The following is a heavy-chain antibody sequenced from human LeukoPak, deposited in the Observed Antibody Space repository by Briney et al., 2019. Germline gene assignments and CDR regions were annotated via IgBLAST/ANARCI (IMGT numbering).Heavy chain of an antibody. J-gene: IGHJ3*02. V-gene: IGHV3-21*01. Sequence: GGSLRLSCAASGFTFSSYSMNWVRQAPGKGLEWVSSISSSSSYIYYADSVRGRFTISRDNAKNSLYLQMNSLRAEDTAVYYCARDHRWSAFDIWGQGTMVTVSS. CDR2: ISSSSSYI. CDR3: ARDHRWSAFDI. CDR1: GFTFSSYS. D-gene: IGHD6-13*01.